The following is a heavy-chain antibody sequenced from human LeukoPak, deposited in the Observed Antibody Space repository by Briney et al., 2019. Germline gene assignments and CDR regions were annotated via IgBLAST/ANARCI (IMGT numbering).Heavy chain of an antibody. CDR2: IIPIFGTA. CDR3: ARGNPLGVWYFDF. D-gene: IGHD3-16*01. Sequence: ASVKVSCKASGGTFSSYAISWVRQAPGQGLEWMGGIIPIFGTANYAQKFQGRVTITTDESTSTAYMELSSLRSEDTAVYYCARGNPLGVWYFDFWGRGTLVTVSS. J-gene: IGHJ2*01. CDR1: GGTFSSYA. V-gene: IGHV1-69*05.